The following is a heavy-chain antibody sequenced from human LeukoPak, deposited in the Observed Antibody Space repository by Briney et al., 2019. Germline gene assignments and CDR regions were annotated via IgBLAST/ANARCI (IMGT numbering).Heavy chain of an antibody. V-gene: IGHV3-23*01. D-gene: IGHD2-15*01. J-gene: IGHJ4*02. CDR2: MSSSDDGR. CDR1: GFSFSSYA. Sequence: PGGSLRLSCATSGFSFSSYAMSWVRQAPGKGLEWVSAMSSSDDGRYYAASVRGRLTISRDTSRSTLYLQMNSLRAEDAAVYYCAKAPVTSCRGAFCYPFDYWGQGTLVTVSS. CDR3: AKAPVTSCRGAFCYPFDY.